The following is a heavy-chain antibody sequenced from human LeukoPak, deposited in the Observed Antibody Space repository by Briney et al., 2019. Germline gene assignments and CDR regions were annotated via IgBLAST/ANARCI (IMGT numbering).Heavy chain of an antibody. D-gene: IGHD3-22*01. CDR3: ARHTASSAYSPFDY. V-gene: IGHV4-39*01. J-gene: IGHJ4*02. Sequence: SETLSLTCTVSGGSISTSSYYWGWIRQPPGKGLECIGNIYYSGSTYYNPSLKSRVTISVDTSKNQFSLKLSSVTAADTAVYYCARHTASSAYSPFDYWGQGTLVTVSS. CDR2: IYYSGST. CDR1: GGSISTSSYY.